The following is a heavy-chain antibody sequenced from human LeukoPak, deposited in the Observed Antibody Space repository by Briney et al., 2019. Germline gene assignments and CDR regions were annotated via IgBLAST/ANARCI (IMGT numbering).Heavy chain of an antibody. J-gene: IGHJ3*02. D-gene: IGHD2-2*01. CDR3: AKVGSSTSSDAFDI. CDR2: ISYDGSNK. V-gene: IGHV3-30*18. CDR1: GSTFSSYG. Sequence: GGSLRLSCAASGSTFSSYGMHWVRQAPGKGLEWVAVISYDGSNKYYADSVKGRFTISRDNSKNTLYLQMNSLRAEDTAVYYCAKVGSSTSSDAFDIWGQGTMVTVSS.